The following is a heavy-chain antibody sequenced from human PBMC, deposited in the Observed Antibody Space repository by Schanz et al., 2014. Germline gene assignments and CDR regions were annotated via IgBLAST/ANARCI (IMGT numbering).Heavy chain of an antibody. Sequence: EGQLAESGGGLVQPGGSLRLSCAVSGFTVSSNHMSWVRQAPGKGLEWVSVIYSGIGAYYADSVKDRFTVSRDNSKNTLYLQMNSLSADDTAVYYCARSAGRDFWSGYYTRFDYWGQGTLVTVSS. D-gene: IGHD3-3*01. CDR1: GFTVSSNH. CDR3: ARSAGRDFWSGYYTRFDY. CDR2: IYSGIGA. V-gene: IGHV3-66*01. J-gene: IGHJ4*02.